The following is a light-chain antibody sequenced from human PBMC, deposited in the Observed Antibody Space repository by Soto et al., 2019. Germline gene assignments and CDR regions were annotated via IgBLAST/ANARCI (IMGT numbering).Light chain of an antibody. V-gene: IGKV3-20*01. CDR3: QYQGT. CDR1: QSVGRRY. Sequence: IVLTQSPGTLSLSPGERATLSCRASQSVGRRYLAWYQQKPGQAPMLLIYDTSERASDIPDRFSGSGSGTDFTLTISRLVPEDFAVYYCQYQGTFGGGTKVVIK. CDR2: DTS. J-gene: IGKJ4*01.